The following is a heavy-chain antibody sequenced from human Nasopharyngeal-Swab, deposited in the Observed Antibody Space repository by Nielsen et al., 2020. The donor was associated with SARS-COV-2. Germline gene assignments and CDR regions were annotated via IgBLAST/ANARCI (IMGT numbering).Heavy chain of an antibody. D-gene: IGHD4-17*01. J-gene: IGHJ5*02. CDR1: GGSISSYY. Sequence: SETLSLTCTVSGGSISSYYWSWIRQPPGKGLEWIGYIYYSGSTNYNPSLKSRVTISVDTSKNQFSLKLSSVTATDTALYYCAREELGGDYNWFDPWGQGTLVTVSS. CDR3: AREELGGDYNWFDP. CDR2: IYYSGST. V-gene: IGHV4-59*12.